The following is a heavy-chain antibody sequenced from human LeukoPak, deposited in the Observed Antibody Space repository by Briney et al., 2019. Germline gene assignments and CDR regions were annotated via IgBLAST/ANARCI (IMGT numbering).Heavy chain of an antibody. J-gene: IGHJ5*02. CDR1: GFTFSHSG. D-gene: IGHD3-10*01. Sequence: GKSLRLSCAASGFTFSHSGMHWVRQAPGKGLEWVAIISYDGSNKYYAVSVKGRFTISRDNSNNTLYLQMNSLRPADTAVYYCARGWLGFGAYNWFDPWGQGTLVTVSS. V-gene: IGHV3-30*03. CDR3: ARGWLGFGAYNWFDP. CDR2: ISYDGSNK.